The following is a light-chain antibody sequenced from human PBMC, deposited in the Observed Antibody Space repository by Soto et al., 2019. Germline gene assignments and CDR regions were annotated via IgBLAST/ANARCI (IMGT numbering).Light chain of an antibody. CDR3: SSYTSSSTLV. J-gene: IGLJ1*01. V-gene: IGLV2-14*01. CDR2: DVS. Sequence: QSVLTQPASVSGSPGQSITISCTGTRSDVGGYNYVSWYQQHPGKAPKLMIYDVSNRPSVVSNRFAGSKSGNTSSLTISGLQAEDEADYYCSSYTSSSTLVFGTGTKLTVL. CDR1: RSDVGGYNY.